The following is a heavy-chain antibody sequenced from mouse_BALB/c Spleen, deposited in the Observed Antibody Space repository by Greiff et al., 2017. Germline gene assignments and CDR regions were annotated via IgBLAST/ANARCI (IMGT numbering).Heavy chain of an antibody. D-gene: IGHD2-4*01. CDR3: ARLGITTTEYYFDY. CDR2: INPNNGGT. V-gene: IGHV1-18*01. J-gene: IGHJ2*01. Sequence: VQLQQSGPELVKPGASVKIPCKASGYTFTDYNMDWVKQSHGKSLEWIGDINPNNGGTIYNQKFKGKATLTVDKSSSTAYMELRSLTSEDTAVYYCARLGITTTEYYFDYWGQGTALTVSS. CDR1: GYTFTDYN.